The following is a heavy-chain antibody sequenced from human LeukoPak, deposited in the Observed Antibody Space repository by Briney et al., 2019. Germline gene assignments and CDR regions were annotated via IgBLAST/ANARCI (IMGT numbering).Heavy chain of an antibody. CDR1: GGSISSYY. J-gene: IGHJ2*01. CDR2: INHSGST. Sequence: SETLSLTCTVSGGSISSYYWSWIRQPPGKGLEWIGEINHSGSTNYNPSLKSRVTISVDTSKNQFSLKLSSVTAADTAVYYCARFSRLKCFDLWGRGTLVTVSS. CDR3: ARFSRLKCFDL. V-gene: IGHV4-34*01. D-gene: IGHD3-16*01.